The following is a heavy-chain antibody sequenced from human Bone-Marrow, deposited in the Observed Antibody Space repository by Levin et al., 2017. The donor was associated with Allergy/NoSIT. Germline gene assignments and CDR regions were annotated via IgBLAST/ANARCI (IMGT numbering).Heavy chain of an antibody. CDR1: GGSFSGYY. D-gene: IGHD2-15*01. Sequence: GSLRLSCAVYGGSFSGYYWSWIRQPPGKGLEWIGEINHSGSTNYNPSLKSRVTISVDTSKNQFSLKLSSVTAADTAVYYCARALSGYCSGGSCFPYWGQGTLVTVSS. CDR2: INHSGST. J-gene: IGHJ4*02. V-gene: IGHV4-34*01. CDR3: ARALSGYCSGGSCFPY.